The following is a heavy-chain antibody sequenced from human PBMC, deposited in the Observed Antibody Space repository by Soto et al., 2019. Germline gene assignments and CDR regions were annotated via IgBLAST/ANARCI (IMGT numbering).Heavy chain of an antibody. D-gene: IGHD6-19*01. V-gene: IGHV3-30*04. Sequence: GGSLRLSCAASGFTFSSYAMHWVRQAPGKGLELVAVISYDGSNKYYADSVKGRFTISRDNSKNTLYLQMNSLRAEDTAVYYCARDREGQWLVRYFDYWGQGTLVTVSS. CDR3: ARDREGQWLVRYFDY. CDR2: ISYDGSNK. CDR1: GFTFSSYA. J-gene: IGHJ4*02.